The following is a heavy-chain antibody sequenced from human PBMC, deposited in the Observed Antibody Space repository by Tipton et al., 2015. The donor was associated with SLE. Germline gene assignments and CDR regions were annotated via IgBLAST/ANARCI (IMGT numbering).Heavy chain of an antibody. V-gene: IGHV4-34*01. J-gene: IGHJ4*02. CDR2: INHSGST. CDR3: ARALWYYGSGS. CDR1: GGSFSGYY. D-gene: IGHD3-10*01. Sequence: LRLSCAVYGGSFSGYYWSWIRQPPGKGLEWIGEINHSGSTNYNPSLKSRVTISVDTSMNQFSLKLSSVTAADTAVYYCARALWYYGSGSWGQGTLVTVSS.